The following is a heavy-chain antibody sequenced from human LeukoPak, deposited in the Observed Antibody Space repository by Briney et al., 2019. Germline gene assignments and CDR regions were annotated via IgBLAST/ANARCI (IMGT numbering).Heavy chain of an antibody. V-gene: IGHV3-21*01. CDR1: GFTVSSNY. Sequence: GGSLRLSCAASGFTVSSNYMSWVRQAPGKGLEWVSSISSSSSYIYYADSVKGRFTISRDNAKNSLYLQMNSLRAEDTAVYYCAREASSSWSYWYFDLWGRGTLVTVSS. CDR3: AREASSSWSYWYFDL. J-gene: IGHJ2*01. D-gene: IGHD6-13*01. CDR2: ISSSSSYI.